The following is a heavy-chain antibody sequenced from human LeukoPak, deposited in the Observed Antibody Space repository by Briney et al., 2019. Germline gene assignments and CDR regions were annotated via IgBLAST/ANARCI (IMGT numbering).Heavy chain of an antibody. CDR3: TTDLGLTMIRGVIVY. V-gene: IGHV3-15*01. Sequence: SGGSLRLSCAASGFTFTNAWMSWVRQAPGKGLEWVGRIKSKGDGETIDNAAPVKGRFTMSRDDSKATLYLQMNSLKAEDTAVYYCTTDLGLTMIRGVIVYWGQGTLVTVSS. D-gene: IGHD3-10*01. CDR1: GFTFTNAW. J-gene: IGHJ4*02. CDR2: IKSKGDGETI.